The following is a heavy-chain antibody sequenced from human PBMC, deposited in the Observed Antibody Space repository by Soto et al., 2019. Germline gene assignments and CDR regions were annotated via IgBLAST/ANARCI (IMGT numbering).Heavy chain of an antibody. J-gene: IGHJ4*02. CDR3: ARENCISGGCYSFDY. CDR2: INHSGST. Sequence: SDTMSLTCAFYGWSFSGYYLSLLRTPPGKGLEWIGEINHSGSTNYNPSLKSRVTISVDTSKNQFSLKLSSVTAADTAVYYCARENCISGGCYSFDYWGPGTLVTGSS. V-gene: IGHV4-34*01. D-gene: IGHD2-15*01. CDR1: GWSFSGYY.